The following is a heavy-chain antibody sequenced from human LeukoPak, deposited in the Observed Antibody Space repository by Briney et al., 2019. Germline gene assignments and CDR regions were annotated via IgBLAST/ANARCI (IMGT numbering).Heavy chain of an antibody. J-gene: IGHJ3*02. CDR2: INAGNGNT. CDR1: GYTFTSYA. CDR3: AREGVNSGYDSLAFDI. V-gene: IGHV1-3*01. D-gene: IGHD5-12*01. Sequence: ASVNVSCKASGYTFTSYAMHWVRQAPGQRLEWMGWINAGNGNTKYSQKFQGRVTITRDTSASTAYMELSSLRSEDTAVYYCAREGVNSGYDSLAFDIWGQGTMVTVSS.